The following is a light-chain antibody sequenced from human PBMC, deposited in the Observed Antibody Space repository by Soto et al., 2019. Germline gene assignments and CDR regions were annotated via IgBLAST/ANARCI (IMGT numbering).Light chain of an antibody. V-gene: IGKV1D-16*01. J-gene: IGKJ2*01. Sequence: DIQMTQSPSSLSASVGDRVTITCRASQDISSWLAWYQQKPEKAPKSVIYAASSLPGGVQSRFGRRVPGTDFTLTIRNLQPEDFATYYCQRYTSYPYSFAQWFKLEIK. CDR1: QDISSW. CDR3: QRYTSYPYS. CDR2: AAS.